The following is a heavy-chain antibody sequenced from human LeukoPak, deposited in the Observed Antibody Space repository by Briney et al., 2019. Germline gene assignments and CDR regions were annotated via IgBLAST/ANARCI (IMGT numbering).Heavy chain of an antibody. Sequence: GGSLRLSCAASGFTVSSNYMSWVRQAPGKGLEWVSVIYSGGSTYYADSVKGRFTISRDNSKNTLYLQMNSLRAEDTAVYYCARIQGRDTDLGGAFDIWGQGTMVTVTS. CDR2: IYSGGST. CDR1: GFTVSSNY. CDR3: ARIQGRDTDLGGAFDI. D-gene: IGHD3-16*01. V-gene: IGHV3-66*01. J-gene: IGHJ3*02.